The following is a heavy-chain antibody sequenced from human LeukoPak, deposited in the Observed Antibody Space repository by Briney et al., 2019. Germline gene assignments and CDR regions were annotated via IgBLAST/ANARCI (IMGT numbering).Heavy chain of an antibody. CDR3: ARVMVTGSSPWAGTDV. J-gene: IGHJ6*04. CDR2: IWYDGSNK. V-gene: IGHV3-33*01. D-gene: IGHD1-20*01. Sequence: GGSLRLSCAASGFTFSSYGMHWVRQAPGKGLEWVAVIWYDGSNKYYADSVKGRFTISRDNSKNTLYLQMNSLRAEDTAVYYCARVMVTGSSPWAGTDVWGKGTTVTVSS. CDR1: GFTFSSYG.